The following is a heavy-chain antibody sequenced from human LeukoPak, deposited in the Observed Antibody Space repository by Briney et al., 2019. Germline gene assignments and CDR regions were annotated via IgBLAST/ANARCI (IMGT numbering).Heavy chain of an antibody. CDR1: GGSISSSSYY. Sequence: PSETLSLTCTVSGGSISSSSYYWGWIRQPPGKGLEWLGTIYYSRSTNYKPSLKSRVTISVDTSKNQFSLRLSSVTAADTAVYYCASLIYGDFLQYFDYWGQGALVTVSS. CDR3: ASLIYGDFLQYFDY. CDR2: IYYSRST. J-gene: IGHJ4*02. V-gene: IGHV4-39*01. D-gene: IGHD4-17*01.